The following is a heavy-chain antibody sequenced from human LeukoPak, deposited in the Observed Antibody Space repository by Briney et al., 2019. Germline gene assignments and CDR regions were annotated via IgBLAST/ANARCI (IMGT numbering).Heavy chain of an antibody. D-gene: IGHD5-12*01. V-gene: IGHV3-23*01. CDR2: VSGTGIST. CDR1: GFTFSSYA. Sequence: GGSLRLSCAASGFTFSSYAMSWVRQAPGKGLWWVSGVSGTGISTNYADSVKGRFTISRDNSKNTLYLQMNSLRAEDRAVYYCAKDQVYSGYVSGLGAFDIWGQGTLVTVSS. J-gene: IGHJ3*02. CDR3: AKDQVYSGYVSGLGAFDI.